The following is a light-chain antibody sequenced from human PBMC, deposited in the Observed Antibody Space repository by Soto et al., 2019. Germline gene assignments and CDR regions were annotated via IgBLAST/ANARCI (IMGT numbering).Light chain of an antibody. V-gene: IGLV2-11*01. CDR2: DVT. CDR1: SSDVGGYKY. J-gene: IGLJ1*01. CDR3: CSYAGSYTFYV. Sequence: VLTQPRSVSGSPGQSVTISCTGTSSDVGGYKYVSWYQQHPGKAPKLMISDVTKRPAGVPDRFSGSKSGNTASLTISGLQAEDEADYYCCSYAGSYTFYVFGTGTKVTVL.